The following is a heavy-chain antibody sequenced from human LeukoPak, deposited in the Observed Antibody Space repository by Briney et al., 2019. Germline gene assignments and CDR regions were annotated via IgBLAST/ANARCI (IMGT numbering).Heavy chain of an antibody. CDR1: GYTFTRYA. V-gene: IGHV1-3*04. CDR3: ARSYYYDSTGYYPPGP. Sequence: GASVKVSCKASGYTFTRYAMHWVRQAPGQGLEWMGWINIGNGNTKYSQKFQGSVTITRDTSASTAYMELSSLRSEDTAVYYCARSYYYDSTGYYPPGPWGQGTLVTVSS. CDR2: INIGNGNT. J-gene: IGHJ5*02. D-gene: IGHD3-22*01.